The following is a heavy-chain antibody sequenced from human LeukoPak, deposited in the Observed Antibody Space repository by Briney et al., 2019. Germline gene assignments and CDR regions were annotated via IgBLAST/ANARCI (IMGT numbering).Heavy chain of an antibody. V-gene: IGHV1-2*06. Sequence: ASVKVSCKASGYTFTAYYMHWVRQAPGQGLVWMGRTNPNSGGTNYAQRFQGRVTMTRDTSISTAYMEMRRLKSDDTAVYYCARLSSGWYDDFDIWGQGTMVTVSS. CDR1: GYTFTAYY. CDR2: TNPNSGGT. D-gene: IGHD6-19*01. J-gene: IGHJ3*02. CDR3: ARLSSGWYDDFDI.